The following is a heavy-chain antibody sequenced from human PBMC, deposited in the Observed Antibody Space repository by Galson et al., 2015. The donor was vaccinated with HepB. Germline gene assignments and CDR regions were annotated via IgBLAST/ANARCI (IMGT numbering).Heavy chain of an antibody. J-gene: IGHJ4*02. CDR3: AKDSSNYYYDSSGHFDY. CDR1: GFTFDDHA. V-gene: IGHV3-9*01. Sequence: SLRLSCAASGFTFDDHAMHWVRQAPGKGLEWVSDMSWNSGSIGYADSVKGRFTISRDNAKNSLYLQMNSLRVEDTALYYCAKDSSNYYYDSSGHFDYWGQGTLVTVSS. D-gene: IGHD3-22*01. CDR2: MSWNSGSI.